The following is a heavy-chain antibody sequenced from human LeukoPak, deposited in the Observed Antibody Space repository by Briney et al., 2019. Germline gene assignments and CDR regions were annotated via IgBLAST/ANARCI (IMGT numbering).Heavy chain of an antibody. J-gene: IGHJ4*02. CDR3: ARHTPPGYSSSWPENFDY. V-gene: IGHV4-59*08. D-gene: IGHD6-13*01. CDR2: IYYSGST. CDR1: GGSISSYY. Sequence: SETLSLTCTVSGGSISSYYWSWIRQPPGKGLEWIGYIYYSGSTNYNPSLKSRVTISVDTSKNQFSLKLSSVTAADTAVYYCARHTPPGYSSSWPENFDYWGQGTLVTVSS.